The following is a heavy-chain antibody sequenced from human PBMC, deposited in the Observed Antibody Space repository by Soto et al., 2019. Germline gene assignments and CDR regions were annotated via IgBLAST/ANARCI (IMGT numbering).Heavy chain of an antibody. J-gene: IGHJ6*02. CDR1: GFTFSSYE. D-gene: IGHD3-10*01. V-gene: IGHV3-48*03. CDR2: ISSSGSTI. CDR3: ARDKGHELRSDSGSYYYYGMDV. Sequence: EVQLVESGGGLVQPGGSLRLSCAASGFTFSSYEMNWVRQAPGKGLEWVSYISSSGSTIYYADSVKGRFTISRDNAKNSLYLQMNSLRAEDTAVYYCARDKGHELRSDSGSYYYYGMDVWGQGTTVTVSS.